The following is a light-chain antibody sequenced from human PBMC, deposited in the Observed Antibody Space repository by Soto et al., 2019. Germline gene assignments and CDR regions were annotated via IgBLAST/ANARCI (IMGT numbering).Light chain of an antibody. CDR1: QSVSSSY. J-gene: IGKJ3*01. CDR2: GAS. CDR3: QQYGSSPRVT. Sequence: EIVLTQSPGTLSLSPGERATLSCRASQSVSSSYLAWYQQKPGQAPRLLIYGASSRATGIPDRFSGSGSGTDFTLTISRLEPEDFAVYYCQQYGSSPRVTFGPGTKVISN. V-gene: IGKV3-20*01.